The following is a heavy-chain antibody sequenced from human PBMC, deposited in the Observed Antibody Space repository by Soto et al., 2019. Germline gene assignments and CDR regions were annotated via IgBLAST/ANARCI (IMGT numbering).Heavy chain of an antibody. CDR1: GFTFRSFT. D-gene: IGHD6-13*01. V-gene: IGHV3-21*01. CDR2: ISSNSAYI. J-gene: IGHJ5*02. Sequence: LRLSCAASGFTFRSFTMNWVRQAPWKGLEWVSTISSNSAYIYYTDALRGRFTISRDNAKNSLHLQMNSLRAEDTAVYYCTRDASRDSSARGWFDPWGPGALVTVSS. CDR3: TRDASRDSSARGWFDP.